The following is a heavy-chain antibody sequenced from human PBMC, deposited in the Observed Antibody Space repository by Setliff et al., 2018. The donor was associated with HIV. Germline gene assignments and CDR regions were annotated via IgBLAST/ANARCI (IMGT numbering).Heavy chain of an antibody. CDR3: ARGDYGSGSYYPYYFYYGMDV. CDR2: INSGTGNT. Sequence: ASVKVSCKASGFIFTNYGIHWVRQAPGHSLEWMGFINSGTGNTIYSQKFQGRVTFSRDTSASTAYMELSSLRSEDTAVYYCARGDYGSGSYYPYYFYYGMDVWGQGTTVTVSS. D-gene: IGHD3-10*01. V-gene: IGHV1-3*01. J-gene: IGHJ6*02. CDR1: GFIFTNYG.